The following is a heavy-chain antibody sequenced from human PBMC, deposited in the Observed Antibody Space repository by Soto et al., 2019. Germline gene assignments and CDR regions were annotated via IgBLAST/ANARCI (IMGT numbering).Heavy chain of an antibody. Sequence: GGSLRLSCXASGFTFSEYSMHWVRQAPGKGLQYVSTISSDGDITYYADSVKGRFTISRDNSKNTLYLQMNSLRPEDTAVYYCVKVSTFYDILTGYYSTNFFDPWGQGTLVTVSS. CDR2: ISSDGDIT. CDR1: GFTFSEYS. J-gene: IGHJ5*02. D-gene: IGHD3-9*01. CDR3: VKVSTFYDILTGYYSTNFFDP. V-gene: IGHV3-64D*06.